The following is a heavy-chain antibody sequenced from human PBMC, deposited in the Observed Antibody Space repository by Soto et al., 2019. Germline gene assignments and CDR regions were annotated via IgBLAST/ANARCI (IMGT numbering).Heavy chain of an antibody. CDR2: IWSSSST. CDR3: AKLWSGLRPPDY. D-gene: IGHD3-10*01. CDR1: GFTFSSYS. J-gene: IGHJ4*02. Sequence: GALRLSCAASGFTFSSYSMNWVRQAPGEGLEWISYIWSSSSTYADSVKGRFTVSRDNAKNQISLKLSTVTAADTAVYYCAKLWSGLRPPDYWGQGTLVTVSS. V-gene: IGHV3-48*01.